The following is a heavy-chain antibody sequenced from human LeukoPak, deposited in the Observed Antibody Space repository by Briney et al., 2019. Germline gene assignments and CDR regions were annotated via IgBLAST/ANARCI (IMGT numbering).Heavy chain of an antibody. Sequence: PGGSLRLSCAASGFTFSSYGMHWVRQAPGKGLEWVAFIRYDGSNKYYADSVKGRFTISRDNSKNTLYLQMNSLRAEDTAVYYCARALSYVWGSYRYTSRYAFDIWGQGTMVTVSS. D-gene: IGHD3-16*02. CDR3: ARALSYVWGSYRYTSRYAFDI. CDR1: GFTFSSYG. V-gene: IGHV3-30*02. J-gene: IGHJ3*02. CDR2: IRYDGSNK.